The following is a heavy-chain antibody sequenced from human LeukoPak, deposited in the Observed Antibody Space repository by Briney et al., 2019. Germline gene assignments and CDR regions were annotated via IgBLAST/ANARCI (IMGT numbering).Heavy chain of an antibody. CDR1: GFTVISNY. CDR3: ARPQSIYYYYMDV. V-gene: IGHV3-66*02. CDR2: IYNGGST. J-gene: IGHJ6*03. Sequence: PGGSLILSCAASGFTVISNYMSWVRQAPGKGLEGVSVIYNGGSTYYADSAKGRFTISRDNSKNTLYLQMNSLRAEDTAVYYCARPQSIYYYYMDVWGKGTTVTVSS.